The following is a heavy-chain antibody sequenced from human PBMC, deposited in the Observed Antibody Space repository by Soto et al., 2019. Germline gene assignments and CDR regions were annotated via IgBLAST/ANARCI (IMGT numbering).Heavy chain of an antibody. CDR2: ISYDGSNK. J-gene: IGHJ4*02. Sequence: PGGSLRLSXAASGFTFSSYAMHWVRQAPGKGLEWVAVISYDGSNKYYADSVKGRFTISRDNSKNTLYLQMNSLRAEDTAVYYCARSVLTTVVTLDYWGQGTLVTVSS. CDR1: GFTFSSYA. V-gene: IGHV3-30-3*01. CDR3: ARSVLTTVVTLDY. D-gene: IGHD4-17*01.